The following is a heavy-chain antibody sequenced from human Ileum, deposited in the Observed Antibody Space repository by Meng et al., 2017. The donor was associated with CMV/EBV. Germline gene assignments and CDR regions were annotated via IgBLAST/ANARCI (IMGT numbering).Heavy chain of an antibody. CDR1: GFTFSNHW. CDR2: IDNEGSGA. Sequence: GESLKISCAASGFTFSNHWMHWVRQPPGGGLVWLSRIDNEGSGAIYADSVRGRFTVSRDNARNTVYLQMNNLRDEDTAVYYCARDTPHNAFEPWGHGTLVTGAS. CDR3: ARDTPHNAFEP. V-gene: IGHV3-74*01. J-gene: IGHJ5*02. D-gene: IGHD2-15*01.